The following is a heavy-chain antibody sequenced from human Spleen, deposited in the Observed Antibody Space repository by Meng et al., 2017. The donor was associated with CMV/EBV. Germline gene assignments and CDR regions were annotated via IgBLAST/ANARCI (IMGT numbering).Heavy chain of an antibody. J-gene: IGHJ6*02. CDR2: IIPILGIA. CDR1: YA. CDR3: ARLAVADPQIRSHYYYYGMDV. V-gene: IGHV1-69*10. Sequence: YAISWVRQAPGQGLEWRGGIIPILGIANYAQKFQGRVTITADKSTSTAYMELSSLRSEDTAVYYCARLAVADPQIRSHYYYYGMDVWGQGTTVTVSS. D-gene: IGHD6-19*01.